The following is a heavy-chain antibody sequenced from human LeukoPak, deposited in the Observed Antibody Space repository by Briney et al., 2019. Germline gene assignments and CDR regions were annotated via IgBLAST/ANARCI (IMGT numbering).Heavy chain of an antibody. J-gene: IGHJ5*02. V-gene: IGHV4-61*02. CDR3: ARDTSFFGWFDP. CDR1: GGSISSGSYY. D-gene: IGHD3-10*01. Sequence: SETLSLTCTVSGGSISSGSYYWSWIRQPAGKGLEWIGRIYTSGSTNYNPSLKSRVTISVDTSKNQFSLKLSSVTAADTAVYYCARDTSFFGWFDPWGQGTLVTVFS. CDR2: IYTSGST.